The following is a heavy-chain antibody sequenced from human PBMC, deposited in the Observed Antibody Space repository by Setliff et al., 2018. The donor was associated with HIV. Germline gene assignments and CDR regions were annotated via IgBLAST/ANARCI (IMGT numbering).Heavy chain of an antibody. V-gene: IGHV3-48*02. CDR2: ISSSSSSI. CDR3: ARAGGYNWFDP. J-gene: IGHJ5*02. CDR1: GFTFSSYS. Sequence: PGGSLRLSCAASGFTFSSYSMNWVRQAPGKGLEWLSYISSSSSSIYHADSVKGRFTVSRDNAKSTVYLQMNSPRDEDMAIYYCARAGGYNWFDPWGQGTLVTSPQ.